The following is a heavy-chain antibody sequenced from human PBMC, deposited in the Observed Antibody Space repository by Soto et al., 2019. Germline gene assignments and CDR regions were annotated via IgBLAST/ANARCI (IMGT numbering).Heavy chain of an antibody. V-gene: IGHV3-23*01. D-gene: IGHD3-9*01. J-gene: IGHJ4*02. CDR3: AKDRRTYYDILTGYQIDY. Sequence: GGSLRLSCAASGFTFSSYAMSWVRQAPGKGLEWVSAISGSGGSTYYADSVKGRFTISRDNSKNTLYLQMNSLRAEDTAVYYCAKDRRTYYDILTGYQIDYWGQGTLVTVPQ. CDR1: GFTFSSYA. CDR2: ISGSGGST.